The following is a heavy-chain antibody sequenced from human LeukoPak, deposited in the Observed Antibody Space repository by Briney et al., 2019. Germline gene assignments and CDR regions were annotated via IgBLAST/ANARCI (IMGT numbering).Heavy chain of an antibody. CDR1: GGSITSYY. J-gene: IGHJ4*02. V-gene: IGHV4-59*08. CDR3: ARHTTTGGYSYGFDY. D-gene: IGHD5-18*01. CDR2: IYYSGGT. Sequence: SETLSLTCTLSGGSITSYYWSFIRQPPGKGLEWMGYIYYSGGTKYNPSLKSRVTISVDTSKNQFSLKLSSVTAADTAVYYCARHTTTGGYSYGFDYWGQGTLVTVSS.